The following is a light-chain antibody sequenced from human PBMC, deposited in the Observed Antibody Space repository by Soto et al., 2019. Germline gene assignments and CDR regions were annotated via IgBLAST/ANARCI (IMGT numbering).Light chain of an antibody. V-gene: IGKV3-20*01. J-gene: IGKJ2*01. Sequence: EIVLTQSPGTLSLSPGERATLSCRASQSVSSSYLAWYQQKPGQAPRLLIYGASSRATGIPDRFSGSGSGTDFTLTISRLEPEDFAVYYWQQYGSSVMYTFGQGTMLEIK. CDR1: QSVSSSY. CDR2: GAS. CDR3: QQYGSSVMYT.